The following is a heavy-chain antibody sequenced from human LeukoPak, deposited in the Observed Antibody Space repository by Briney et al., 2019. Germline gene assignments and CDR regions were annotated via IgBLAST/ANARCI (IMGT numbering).Heavy chain of an antibody. D-gene: IGHD4/OR15-4a*01. J-gene: IGHJ5*02. CDR1: GFAFSNHA. V-gene: IGHV3-23*01. Sequence: GESLRLSCEASGFAFSNHAMTWVRQAPGEGLQWVSTISDTGKTTFYRDSVRGRFTISRDISNNTLYLQMDGLRADDTAVYYCARGGAYDYGVLDAWGQGTMVTVSS. CDR2: ISDTGKTT. CDR3: ARGGAYDYGVLDA.